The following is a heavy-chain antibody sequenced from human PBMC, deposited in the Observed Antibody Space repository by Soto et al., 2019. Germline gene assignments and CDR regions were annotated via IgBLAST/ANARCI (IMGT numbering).Heavy chain of an antibody. J-gene: IGHJ5*02. V-gene: IGHV3-23*01. CDR2: FSGGGGGT. D-gene: IGHD1-1*01. Sequence: EVQLLESGGGLVQPGGSLRLSCAVSGFIISDYGVTWVRQAPGKGLEWVSGFSGGGGGTFYADSLKGRFTISRDDPKNTAYLQMTSLGAEDTAVYNCVRWNGFGDRWGQGTLVTVSS. CDR1: GFIISDYG. CDR3: VRWNGFGDR.